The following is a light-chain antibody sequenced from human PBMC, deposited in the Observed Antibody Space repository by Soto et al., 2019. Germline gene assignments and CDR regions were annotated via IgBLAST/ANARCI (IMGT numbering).Light chain of an antibody. CDR2: DAS. J-gene: IGKJ4*01. Sequence: EIVLTQSPATLSMSPGERATLSCRASQSVGSYLAWYQQKPGQAPRLLIYDASSRATGIPARFGGSGSGTDFTLTISSLEPEDFALYYCQQRYNWPPLTFGGGTKVEIK. V-gene: IGKV3-11*01. CDR1: QSVGSY. CDR3: QQRYNWPPLT.